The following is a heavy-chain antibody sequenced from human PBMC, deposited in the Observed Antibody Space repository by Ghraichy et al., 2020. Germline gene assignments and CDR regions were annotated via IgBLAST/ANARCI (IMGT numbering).Heavy chain of an antibody. D-gene: IGHD6-19*01. CDR2: ISDSGGST. CDR1: GFTVSSYA. J-gene: IGHJ4*02. CDR3: ARAVASTVGY. Sequence: GGSLRLSCAASGFTVSSYAMNWVRQAPGKGLEWVSGISDSGGSTFYADSVKGRFTISRDKSKNTLYLQMNSLRAEDTAVYYCARAVASTVGYWGQGTLVTVAS. V-gene: IGHV3-23*01.